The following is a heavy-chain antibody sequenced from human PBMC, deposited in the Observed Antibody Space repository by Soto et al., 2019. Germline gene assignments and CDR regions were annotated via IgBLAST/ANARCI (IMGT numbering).Heavy chain of an antibody. CDR3: ARAPFSAGTHTKNAFNI. V-gene: IGHV3-53*01. D-gene: IGHD3-10*01. J-gene: IGHJ3*02. Sequence: QLVESGGGLIQPGGSLRLSCEATGFVVSTNYINWVRQAPGKGLEWVSVIYTDQTTYYADSVKGRFTTSRDTSKNTVFLQVTRLTTEDTAVYYCARAPFSAGTHTKNAFNIWGQGTLVAVSS. CDR1: GFVVSTNY. CDR2: IYTDQTT.